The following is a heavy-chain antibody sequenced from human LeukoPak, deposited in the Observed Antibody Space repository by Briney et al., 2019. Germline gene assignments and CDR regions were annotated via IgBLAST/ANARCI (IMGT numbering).Heavy chain of an antibody. CDR3: ARESRGSGWQPLDF. D-gene: IGHD6-19*01. CDR2: IGTVGDT. V-gene: IGHV3-13*04. Sequence: GGCLRLSCAASGFTFSSYDMHWVRQAAGEGLEWVSAIGTVGDTYYPGSVKGRFTISRDSAKNSLDLQMNSLRAGDTAVYYCARESRGSGWQPLDFWGQGVLVTVS. CDR1: GFTFSSYD. J-gene: IGHJ4*02.